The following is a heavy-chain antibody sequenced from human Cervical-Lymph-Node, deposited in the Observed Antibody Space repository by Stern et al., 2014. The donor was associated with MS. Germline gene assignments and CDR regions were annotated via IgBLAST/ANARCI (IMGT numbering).Heavy chain of an antibody. J-gene: IGHJ4*02. CDR3: ARSYALAGSVLYY. D-gene: IGHD6-19*01. Sequence: QMQLQESGPGLVKPSETLSLTCTVSGGSISSYYWSWIRQPPGNGLEWIGYIYYRGSTNYNPSLKSRVTISIDTSKKQFSLKLTSVTAADTAVYYCARSYALAGSVLYYWGQGTLVTVSS. CDR2: IYYRGST. CDR1: GGSISSYY. V-gene: IGHV4-59*01.